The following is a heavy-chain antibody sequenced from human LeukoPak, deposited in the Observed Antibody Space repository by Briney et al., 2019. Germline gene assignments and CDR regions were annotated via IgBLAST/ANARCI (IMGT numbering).Heavy chain of an antibody. J-gene: IGHJ4*02. CDR2: INPNSGGT. Sequence: ASVKASCKASGYTFTGYYMHWVRQAPGQGLEWMGWINPNSGGTNYAQKFQGRVTMTRDTSISTACMELSRLGSDDTAAYYCVPSANYYYFDYWGQGTLVTVSS. CDR3: VPSANYYYFDY. CDR1: GYTFTGYY. D-gene: IGHD4/OR15-4a*01. V-gene: IGHV1-2*02.